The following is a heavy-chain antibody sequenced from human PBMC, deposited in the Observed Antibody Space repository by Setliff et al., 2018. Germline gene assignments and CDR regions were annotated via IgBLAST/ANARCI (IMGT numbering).Heavy chain of an antibody. V-gene: IGHV1-46*01. CDR3: ARGGLAAAGRKGVFEY. CDR1: GYSFTGYY. Sequence: ASVKVSCKTSGYSFTGYYMHWVRQAPGQGLEWMGIIHTGGGSASYAQKFQGRVTMTSXXXTSXVYXXXXXXXXXXXXXYYCARGGLAAAGRKGVFEYWGQGTVVIVSS. J-gene: IGHJ4*02. D-gene: IGHD6-13*01. CDR2: IHTGGGSA.